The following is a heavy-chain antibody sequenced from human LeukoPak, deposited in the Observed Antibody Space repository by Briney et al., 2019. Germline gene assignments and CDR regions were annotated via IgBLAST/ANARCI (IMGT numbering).Heavy chain of an antibody. CDR2: IKSKTDGGTT. D-gene: IGHD3-10*01. CDR1: GFTFSNAW. Sequence: GGSLRLSCAASGFTFSNAWMSWVRQAPGKGLEWVGRIKSKTDGGTTDYAAPVKGRFTISRDDSKNTLHLQMNSLKTEDTAVYYCTALLWFGELLNDYWGQGTLVTVSS. V-gene: IGHV3-15*01. CDR3: TALLWFGELLNDY. J-gene: IGHJ4*02.